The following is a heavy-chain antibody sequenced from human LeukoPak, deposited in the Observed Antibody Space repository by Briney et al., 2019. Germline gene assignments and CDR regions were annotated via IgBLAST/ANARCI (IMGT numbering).Heavy chain of an antibody. V-gene: IGHV3-30*18. CDR3: AKRADGSGDRNDY. CDR2: ISYDGSNK. CDR1: GFTFSKYG. J-gene: IGHJ4*02. D-gene: IGHD3-10*01. Sequence: GGSLRLSCAASGFTFSKYGMHWVRQAPGKGLEWVAIISYDGSNKYYADSVKGRFTISRDNSKNTLYLQMNSLRAEDTAVYYCAKRADGSGDRNDYWGQGTLVTVSS.